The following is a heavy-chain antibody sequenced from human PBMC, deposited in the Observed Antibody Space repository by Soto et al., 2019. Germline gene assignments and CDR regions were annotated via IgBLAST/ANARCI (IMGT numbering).Heavy chain of an antibody. CDR1: GFTFSSYA. CDR2: ISGNGVST. CDR3: AISNKYTGGYSDY. Sequence: PGGSLRLSCAASGFTFSSYAMSWVRQAPGKGLEWVSGISGNGVSTYYAGSVKGRFTISRDSSKNTLYLQMNNLRAEDTAVYYCAISNKYTGGYSDYWGQGTLVTVSS. J-gene: IGHJ4*02. D-gene: IGHD2-8*02. V-gene: IGHV3-23*01.